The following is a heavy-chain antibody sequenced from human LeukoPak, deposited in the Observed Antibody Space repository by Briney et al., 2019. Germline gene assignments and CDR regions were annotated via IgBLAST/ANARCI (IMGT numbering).Heavy chain of an antibody. CDR3: ATRYCSGGSCPDAFDI. V-gene: IGHV5-51*01. J-gene: IGHJ3*02. CDR1: GYSFTSYW. Sequence: GESLQISCQGSGYSFTSYWIGWAPQMHGKGLEWMGIIYPGDSDTRYSPSFQGQVTISADKSISTAYLQWSSLQASDTAMYYCATRYCSGGSCPDAFDIWGQGTMVTVSS. D-gene: IGHD2-15*01. CDR2: IYPGDSDT.